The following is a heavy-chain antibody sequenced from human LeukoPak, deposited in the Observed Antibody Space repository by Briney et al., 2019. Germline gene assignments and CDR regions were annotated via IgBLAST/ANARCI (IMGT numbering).Heavy chain of an antibody. CDR3: ARGDYGGNVAPGGAFDI. Sequence: QPGGSLRLSCAASGFTFSSYAMSWVRQAPGKGLEWVANIKQDGSEKYYVDSVKGRFTISRDNAKNSLYLQMNSLRAEDTAVYYCARGDYGGNVAPGGAFDIWGQGTMVTVSS. V-gene: IGHV3-7*01. CDR1: GFTFSSYA. D-gene: IGHD4-23*01. J-gene: IGHJ3*02. CDR2: IKQDGSEK.